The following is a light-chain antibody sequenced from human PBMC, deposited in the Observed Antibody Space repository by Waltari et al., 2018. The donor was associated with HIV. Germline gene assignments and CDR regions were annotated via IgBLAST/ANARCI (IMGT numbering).Light chain of an antibody. V-gene: IGKV6-21*02. J-gene: IGKJ2*01. CDR3: HQSASLPYT. CDR2: YAS. CDR1: QNIGTS. Sequence: EIVLTQSPDFQSVTPKDIVTITCRASQNIGTSLHWYQQKPAQSPKLLVTYASQSISGVRPRFSVSGSGTDFTLTINSLEPEDTATYFCHQSASLPYTFGQGTKLEIK.